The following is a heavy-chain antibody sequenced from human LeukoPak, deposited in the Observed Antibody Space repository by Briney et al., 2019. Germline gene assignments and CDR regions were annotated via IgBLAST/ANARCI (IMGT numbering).Heavy chain of an antibody. CDR3: ARVASIAAHPGWYLPCYYYYYMDV. CDR1: GGSISSSSYY. D-gene: IGHD6-6*01. Sequence: SETLSLTCTVSGGSISSSSYYWGWIRQPPGKGPEWIGSIYYSGSTYYNPSLKSRVTISVDTSKNQFSLKLSSVTAADTAVYYCARVASIAAHPGWYLPCYYYYYMDVWGKGTTVTVSS. CDR2: IYYSGST. V-gene: IGHV4-39*07. J-gene: IGHJ6*03.